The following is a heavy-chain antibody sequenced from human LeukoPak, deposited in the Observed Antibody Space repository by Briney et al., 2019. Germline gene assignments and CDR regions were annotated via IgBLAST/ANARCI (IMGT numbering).Heavy chain of an antibody. V-gene: IGHV3-21*01. Sequence: GGSLRLSCAASGFTFSSYSMNWVRQAPGKGLEWVSSISSSSSYIYYADSVKGRFTISRDNPKNSLYLQMNSLRAEDTAVYYCARAPASGSYPYYFDYWGQGTLVTVSS. J-gene: IGHJ4*02. CDR2: ISSSSSYI. CDR1: GFTFSSYS. D-gene: IGHD1-26*01. CDR3: ARAPASGSYPYYFDY.